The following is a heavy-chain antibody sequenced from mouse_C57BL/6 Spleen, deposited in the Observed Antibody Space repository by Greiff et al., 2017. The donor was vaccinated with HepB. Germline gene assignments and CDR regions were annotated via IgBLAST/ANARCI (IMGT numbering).Heavy chain of an antibody. V-gene: IGHV1-50*01. CDR2: IDPSDSYT. CDR3: ASPHVAY. CDR1: GYTFTSYW. Sequence: QVQLQQPGAELVKPGASVKLSCKASGYTFTSYWMQWVKQRPGQGLEWIGEIDPSDSYTNYNQKFKGKATLTVDTSSSTAYMQLSSLTSEDSAVYYCASPHVAYWGQGTRVTVSA. J-gene: IGHJ3*01.